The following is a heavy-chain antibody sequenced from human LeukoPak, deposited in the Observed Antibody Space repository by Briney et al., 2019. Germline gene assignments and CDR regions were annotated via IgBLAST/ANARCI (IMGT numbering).Heavy chain of an antibody. Sequence: GGSLRLSCAASGSTFSSYWMHWVRQAPGKGLVWVSRIDGDGSTTRYADSVKGRFTISGDNAKNTLYLQMNSLTAEDTAVYYCASPSLGINAFDIWGQGTRVTVSS. CDR1: GSTFSSYW. J-gene: IGHJ3*02. CDR3: ASPSLGINAFDI. D-gene: IGHD7-27*01. CDR2: IDGDGSTT. V-gene: IGHV3-74*01.